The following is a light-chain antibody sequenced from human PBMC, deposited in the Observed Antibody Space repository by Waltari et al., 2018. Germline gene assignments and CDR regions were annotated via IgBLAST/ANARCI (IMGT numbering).Light chain of an antibody. Sequence: QSALTQPASVSWSPGQSITISCTGTSSDVGGYNYVSWYQQNPGKAPKLMIYDVSNRPSGVSNPWTGSNAVGTASCGISGLQAEVEADYYCSSYISTSTQVFGTGTKVTVL. J-gene: IGLJ1*01. CDR3: SSYISTSTQV. CDR2: DVS. CDR1: SSDVGGYNY. V-gene: IGLV2-14*03.